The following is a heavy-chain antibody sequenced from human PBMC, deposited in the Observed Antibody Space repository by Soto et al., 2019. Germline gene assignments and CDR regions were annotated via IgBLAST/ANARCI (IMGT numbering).Heavy chain of an antibody. D-gene: IGHD2-21*02. CDR3: ARDKQYGGNFDAFDI. V-gene: IGHV1-69*01. J-gene: IGHJ3*02. CDR2: IIPIFGTA. Sequence: QVQLVQSGAEVKKPGSSVKVSCKASGGTFSSYAISWVRQAPGQGLEWMGGIIPIFGTANYAQKFQGRVTITADESTSKASMELRSLRSEDTAVYYCARDKQYGGNFDAFDIWGQGTMVTVSS. CDR1: GGTFSSYA.